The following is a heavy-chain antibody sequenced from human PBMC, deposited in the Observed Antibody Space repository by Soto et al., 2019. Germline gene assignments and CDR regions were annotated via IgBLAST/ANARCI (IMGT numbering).Heavy chain of an antibody. Sequence: SETLSLTCAVSGGSISSSNWWSWVRQPPGKGLEWIGEIYHSGSTNYNPSLKSRVTISVDKSKNQFSLKLSSVTAADTAVYYCARSFKSRSHYYYYGMDVWGQGTTVTVSS. CDR1: GGSISSSNW. J-gene: IGHJ6*02. CDR3: ARSFKSRSHYYYYGMDV. CDR2: IYHSGST. V-gene: IGHV4-4*02.